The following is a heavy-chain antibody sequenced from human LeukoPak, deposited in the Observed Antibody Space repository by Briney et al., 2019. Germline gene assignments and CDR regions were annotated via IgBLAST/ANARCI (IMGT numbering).Heavy chain of an antibody. D-gene: IGHD6-13*01. V-gene: IGHV4-39*01. J-gene: IGHJ4*02. CDR1: GGSISSSYYY. CDR3: ARQPPVAASGNFVDS. CDR2: IYYSGST. Sequence: SETLSLTCTVSGGSISSSYYYWGWLRQPPGKGLEWIGSIYYSGSTYYNPSLKSRVIISVDTSKNQFSLKLSSVTAADTAVYYCARQPPVAASGNFVDSWGQGTLVTVSS.